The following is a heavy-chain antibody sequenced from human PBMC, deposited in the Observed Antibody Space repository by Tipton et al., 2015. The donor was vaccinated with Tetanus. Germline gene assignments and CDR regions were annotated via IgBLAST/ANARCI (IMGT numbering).Heavy chain of an antibody. CDR3: ARARRDIVVVPAAIASVPLLGY. V-gene: IGHV4-34*01. D-gene: IGHD2-2*01. CDR1: GGSFSGYY. J-gene: IGHJ4*02. Sequence: TLSLTCAVYGGSFSGYYWSWIRQPPGKGLEWIGEINHSGSTNYNPSLKSRVTISVDTSKNQFSLKLSSVTAADTAVYYCARARRDIVVVPAAIASVPLLGYWGQGTLVTVSS. CDR2: INHSGST.